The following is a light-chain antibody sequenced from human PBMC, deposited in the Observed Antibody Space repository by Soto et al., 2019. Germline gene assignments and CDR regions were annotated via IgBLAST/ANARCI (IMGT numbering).Light chain of an antibody. CDR3: SSYTTSRTGV. V-gene: IGLV2-14*01. J-gene: IGLJ3*02. CDR2: EVS. Sequence: QSALTQPASVSGSPGQSITISCTGTSSDVGNYNYVSWYQHHPSKAPKLMIYEVSYRPSGVSVRFSGSKSGNTASLTISGLQAEDEANYYCSSYTTSRTGVFGGGTKVTVL. CDR1: SSDVGNYNY.